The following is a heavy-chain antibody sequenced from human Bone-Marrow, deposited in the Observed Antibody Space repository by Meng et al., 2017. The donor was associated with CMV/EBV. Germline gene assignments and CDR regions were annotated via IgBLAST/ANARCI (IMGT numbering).Heavy chain of an antibody. CDR1: GGSISSYY. CDR3: ARVSITIFGVVIFYYFDY. Sequence: SETLSLTCTVSGGSISSYYWSWIRQPPGKGLELIGYIYYSGSTNYNPSLKSRVTISVDTSKNQFSLKLSSVTAADTAVYYCARVSITIFGVVIFYYFDYWGQGTLVTVSS. CDR2: IYYSGST. V-gene: IGHV4-59*01. D-gene: IGHD3-3*01. J-gene: IGHJ4*02.